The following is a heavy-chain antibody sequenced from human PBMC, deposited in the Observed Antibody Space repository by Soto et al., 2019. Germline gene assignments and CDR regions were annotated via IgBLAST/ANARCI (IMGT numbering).Heavy chain of an antibody. V-gene: IGHV3-33*01. J-gene: IGHJ6*03. CDR1: GFTFSSYG. Sequence: GGSLRLSCAASGFTFSSYGMHWVRQAPGKGLEWVAVIWYDGSNKYYADSVKGRFTISRDNSKNTLYLQMNSLRAEDTAVYYCAREGRLRIAAAGTRGSWYYYYYMDVWGKGT. D-gene: IGHD6-13*01. CDR2: IWYDGSNK. CDR3: AREGRLRIAAAGTRGSWYYYYYMDV.